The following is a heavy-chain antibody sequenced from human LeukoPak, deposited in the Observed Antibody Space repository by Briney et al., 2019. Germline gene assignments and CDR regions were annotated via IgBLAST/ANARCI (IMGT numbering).Heavy chain of an antibody. Sequence: QPGGSLRLSCAASGFTFSSHAMHWVRQAPGKGLEWVAVISYDGSNKYYADSVKGRFTISRDNSKNTLYLQMNSLRAEDTAVYYCARDLLAPGDYWGQGTLVTVSS. J-gene: IGHJ4*02. CDR3: ARDLLAPGDY. CDR1: GFTFSSHA. CDR2: ISYDGSNK. V-gene: IGHV3-30-3*01.